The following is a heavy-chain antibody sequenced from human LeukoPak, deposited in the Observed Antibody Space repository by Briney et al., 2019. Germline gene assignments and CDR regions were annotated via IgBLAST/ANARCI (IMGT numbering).Heavy chain of an antibody. V-gene: IGHV4-59*01. Sequence: NASETLSLTCTVSGGSISSYYWSWIRQPPGKGLEWIGYIYYSGSTNCNPSLKSRVTISVDTSKNQFSLKLSSVTAADTAVYYCARDRYYYDSSGYHHAFDIWGQGTMVTVSS. CDR2: IYYSGST. J-gene: IGHJ3*02. CDR3: ARDRYYYDSSGYHHAFDI. D-gene: IGHD3-22*01. CDR1: GGSISSYY.